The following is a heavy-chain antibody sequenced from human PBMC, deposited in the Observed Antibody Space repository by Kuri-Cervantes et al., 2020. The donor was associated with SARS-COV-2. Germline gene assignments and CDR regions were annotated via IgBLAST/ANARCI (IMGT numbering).Heavy chain of an antibody. Sequence: SETLSLTCSVSQGSINGHYWSWIRQSAGKGLEWIGRIYSSGGTNHNPSLKSRVTMSVDTSKNQFSLKLSSVTAADTAVYYCARGVVITSYYYYMDVWGKGTTVTVSS. CDR3: ARGVVITSYYYYMDV. CDR1: QGSINGHY. V-gene: IGHV4-4*07. CDR2: IYSSGGT. D-gene: IGHD3-3*01. J-gene: IGHJ6*03.